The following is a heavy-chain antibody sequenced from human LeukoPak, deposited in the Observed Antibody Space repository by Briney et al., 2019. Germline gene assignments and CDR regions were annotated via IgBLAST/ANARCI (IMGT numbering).Heavy chain of an antibody. V-gene: IGHV1-69*05. CDR3: ARLGGDDMTGRHPLGSP. CDR2: IIPIFGTA. CDR1: GGTFSSYA. J-gene: IGHJ5*02. Sequence: PSASVKVSCKASGGTFSSYAISWVRQAPGQGLEWMGGIIPIFGTANYAQKFQGRVTITTDESTSTAYMELSSLRSEDTAVYYCARLGGDDMTGRHPLGSPWGQRTLVTVSS. D-gene: IGHD3-9*01.